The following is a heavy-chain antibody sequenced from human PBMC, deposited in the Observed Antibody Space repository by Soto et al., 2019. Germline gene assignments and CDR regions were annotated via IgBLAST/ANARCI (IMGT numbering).Heavy chain of an antibody. D-gene: IGHD3-22*01. CDR1: GFTFDDYA. V-gene: IGHV3-9*01. CDR2: ISWNSGSI. J-gene: IGHJ4*02. Sequence: PVGSLRLSCAASGFTFDDYAMHWVRQAPGKGLEWVSGISWNSGSIGYADSVKGRFTISRDNAKNSLYLQMNSLRAEDTALYYCAKGDSSGYKFGAQYYFDYWGQGTLVTVSS. CDR3: AKGDSSGYKFGAQYYFDY.